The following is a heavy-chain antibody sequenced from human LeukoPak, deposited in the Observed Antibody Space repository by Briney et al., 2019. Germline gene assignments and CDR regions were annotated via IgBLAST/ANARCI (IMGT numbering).Heavy chain of an antibody. Sequence: SETLSLTCTVSGGSISSSSYYWGWIRQPPGKGLEWIGSIYYSGSTYYNPSLKSRVTISVGTSKNQFSLKLSSVTAADTAVYYCARIDNCSSTSCYLNWFDPWGQGTLVTVSS. CDR1: GGSISSSSYY. CDR2: IYYSGST. CDR3: ARIDNCSSTSCYLNWFDP. J-gene: IGHJ5*02. V-gene: IGHV4-39*01. D-gene: IGHD2-2*01.